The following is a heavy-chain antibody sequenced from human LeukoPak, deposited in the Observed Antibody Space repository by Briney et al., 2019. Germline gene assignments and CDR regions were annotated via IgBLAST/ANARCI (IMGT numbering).Heavy chain of an antibody. D-gene: IGHD3-16*01. CDR1: GFTFSSYW. CDR3: ARDGGIIRFGGQDV. V-gene: IGHV3-7*01. CDR2: MNRDGSEK. Sequence: GSLSLSCAASGFTFSSYWMSWVRQAPGKGLEWVANMNRDGSEKNYVDSIKGRFTISRDNAANSLYLQMNSLRVEDTAVYYCARDGGIIRFGGQDVWGQGTTVIVS. J-gene: IGHJ6*02.